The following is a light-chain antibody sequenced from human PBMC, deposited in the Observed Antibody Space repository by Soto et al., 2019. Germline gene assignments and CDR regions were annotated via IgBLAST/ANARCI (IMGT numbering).Light chain of an antibody. J-gene: IGKJ1*01. CDR3: QQYVSSSRT. V-gene: IGKV3-20*01. CDR1: QSVSSY. CDR2: GAS. Sequence: EIVLTQSLGTLSLSPGERATLSCRASQSVSSYLAWYQQKPGQAPRLLIYGASSRATGIPDRFSGSGSGTDFSLTISRLEPEDCAVYYCQQYVSSSRTFGQGTKVEIK.